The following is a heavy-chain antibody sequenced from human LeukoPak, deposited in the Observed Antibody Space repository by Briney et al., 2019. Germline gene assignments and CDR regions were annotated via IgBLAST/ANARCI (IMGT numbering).Heavy chain of an antibody. CDR1: GFTFSSYW. CDR2: INKDGGEK. D-gene: IGHD1-26*01. CDR3: VKDSPPRYSGSPPAY. J-gene: IGHJ4*02. Sequence: GGSLRLSCAASGFTFSSYWMSWVRQAPGKGLEWVANINKDGGEKYYVDSVKGRFTISRDNAKNSLYLQVNSLRADDTAVYYCVKDSPPRYSGSPPAYWGQGTLVTVSS. V-gene: IGHV3-7*03.